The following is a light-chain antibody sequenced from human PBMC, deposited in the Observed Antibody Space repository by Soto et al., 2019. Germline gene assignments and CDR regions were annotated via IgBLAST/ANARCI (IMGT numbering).Light chain of an antibody. J-gene: IGKJ2*01. CDR3: QQYNSYPYT. V-gene: IGKV1-5*03. CDR1: QSISSW. CDR2: KAS. Sequence: DIQMTQSPCTLSASEGDRVTITCRASQSISSWLAWYQQKPGKAPKLLIYKASSLESGVPSRFSGSGSGTEFTLTISSLQPDDFATYYRQQYNSYPYTLGQGTKLEIK.